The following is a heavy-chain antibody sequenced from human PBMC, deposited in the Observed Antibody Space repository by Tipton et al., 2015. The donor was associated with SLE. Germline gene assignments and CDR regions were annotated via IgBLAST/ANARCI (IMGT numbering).Heavy chain of an antibody. J-gene: IGHJ2*01. CDR2: IYYSGNT. CDR3: ARAGTYYYDSSGPYFDL. D-gene: IGHD3-22*01. V-gene: IGHV4-59*08. Sequence: TLSLTCTVSGGSISSYYWSWIRQPPGKGLEWIGDIYYSGNTNYNPSFKIRPTISVDTSRNQFSLKLSSVTAADTAVYYCARAGTYYYDSSGPYFDLWGRGTLVTVSS. CDR1: GGSISSYY.